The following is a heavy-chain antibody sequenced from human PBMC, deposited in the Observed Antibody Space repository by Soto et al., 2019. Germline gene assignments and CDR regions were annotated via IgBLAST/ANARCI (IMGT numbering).Heavy chain of an antibody. CDR1: GGTFSSYA. V-gene: IGHV1-69*13. D-gene: IGHD5-12*01. Sequence: SVKVSCKASGGTFSSYAISWVRQAPGQGLEWMGGIIPIFGTANYAQKFQGRVTITADESTSTAYMELSSLRSEDTAVYYCARWWLRFNHQKNWFDPWGQGTLVTVSS. J-gene: IGHJ5*02. CDR2: IIPIFGTA. CDR3: ARWWLRFNHQKNWFDP.